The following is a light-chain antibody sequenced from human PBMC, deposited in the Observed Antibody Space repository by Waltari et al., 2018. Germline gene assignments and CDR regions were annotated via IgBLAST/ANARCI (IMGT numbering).Light chain of an antibody. CDR3: SAWDYSLSDWL. Sequence: QAGLTQQPSVSNGLRQTATLTCTGDNNNIGIQGACWPQQHQGHPTKPLLYRDNTLPSGVSERFSASRSGNIASLTITGLQPEDEADYYCSAWDYSLSDWLLGGGTKLTVL. CDR2: RDN. J-gene: IGLJ3*02. CDR1: NNNIGIQG. V-gene: IGLV10-54*04.